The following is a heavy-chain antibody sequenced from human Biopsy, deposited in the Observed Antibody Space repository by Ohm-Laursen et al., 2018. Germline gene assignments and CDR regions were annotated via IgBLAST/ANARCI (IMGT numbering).Heavy chain of an antibody. CDR3: ARFPLGAYDDSGSYRAVEHWYFDL. J-gene: IGHJ2*01. CDR1: GGTFTNHA. V-gene: IGHV1-69*06. CDR2: SIPLFNTA. Sequence: SVKVSCKASGGTFTNHAVGWVRQAPRQGLAWVGSSIPLFNTANYADKFQGRVTLTADKSTTTAYMELSSLRSEDTAIYYCARFPLGAYDDSGSYRAVEHWYFDLWGRGTLVTVSS. D-gene: IGHD3-22*01.